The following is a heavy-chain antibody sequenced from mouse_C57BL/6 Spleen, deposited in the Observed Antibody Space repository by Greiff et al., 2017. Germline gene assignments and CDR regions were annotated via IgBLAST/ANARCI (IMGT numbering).Heavy chain of an antibody. CDR1: GFTFSSYA. CDR2: ISDGGSYT. V-gene: IGHV5-4*01. Sequence: EVKLMESGGGLVKPGGSLKLSCAASGFTFSSYAMSWVRQTPEKWLEWVATISDGGSYTYYPDNVKGRFTISRDNAKNNLYLQMSHLKSEDTAMYYCARDPTSVIPNYYFDYWGKGTTVTVSS. D-gene: IGHD2-10*01. J-gene: IGHJ1*03. CDR3: ARDPTSVIPNYYFDY.